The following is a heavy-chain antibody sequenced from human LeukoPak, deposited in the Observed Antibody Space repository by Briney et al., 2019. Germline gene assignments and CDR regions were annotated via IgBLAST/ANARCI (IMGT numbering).Heavy chain of an antibody. CDR1: GGSISSSSYY. CDR2: IYYSGST. V-gene: IGHV4-39*07. Sequence: SETLSLTCTVSGGSISSSSYYWGWIRQPPGKGLEWIGSIYYSGSTYYNPSLKSRVTISVDTSKNQFSLKLSSVTAADTAVYYCASASGWSYYYFDYWGQGTLVTVSS. CDR3: ASASGWSYYYFDY. D-gene: IGHD6-19*01. J-gene: IGHJ4*02.